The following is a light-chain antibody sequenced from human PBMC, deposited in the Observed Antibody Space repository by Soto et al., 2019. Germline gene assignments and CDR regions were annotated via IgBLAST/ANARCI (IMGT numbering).Light chain of an antibody. J-gene: IGKJ2*01. CDR3: QQYGRSPPYT. CDR1: QSLSTTY. Sequence: EIVLTQSPGTLSLSPGERATLSCRASQSLSTTYLAWYQQKPGQAPRLLIYGASSRATGIPDRFGGSGSGTDFTLTISRLEAEDFAVYYCQQYGRSPPYTFGQGTKLDIK. V-gene: IGKV3-20*01. CDR2: GAS.